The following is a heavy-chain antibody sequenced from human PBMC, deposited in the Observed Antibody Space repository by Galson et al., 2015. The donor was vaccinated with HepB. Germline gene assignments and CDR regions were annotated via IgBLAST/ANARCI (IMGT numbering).Heavy chain of an antibody. CDR3: ARGGFGVVIFGPSNWFDP. Sequence: SLRLSCAASGFTFDDYAMHWVRQAPGKGLEWVSGISWNSGSIGYADSVKGRFTISRDNAKNSLYLQMNSLRAEDTALYHCARGGFGVVIFGPSNWFDPWGQGTLVTVSS. V-gene: IGHV3-9*01. J-gene: IGHJ5*02. CDR1: GFTFDDYA. CDR2: ISWNSGSI. D-gene: IGHD3-3*01.